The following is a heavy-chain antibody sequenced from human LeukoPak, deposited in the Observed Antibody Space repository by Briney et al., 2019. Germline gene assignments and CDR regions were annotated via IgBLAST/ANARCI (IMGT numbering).Heavy chain of an antibody. CDR1: GGSISSSSYY. D-gene: IGHD2-2*01. J-gene: IGHJ5*02. V-gene: IGHV4-39*01. CDR2: IYYSGST. CDR3: ARQYCSSTSCPFDP. Sequence: SETLSLTCTVSGGSISSSSYYWGWIRQPPGKGLEWIGHIYYSGSTYYNPSLKSRVTISVDTSKNHFSLKLSSVTVADTAVYYCARQYCSSTSCPFDPWGQGTLVTVSS.